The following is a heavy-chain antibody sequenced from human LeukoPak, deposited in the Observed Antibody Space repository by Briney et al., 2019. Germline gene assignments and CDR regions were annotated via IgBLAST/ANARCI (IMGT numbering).Heavy chain of an antibody. CDR2: INHSGST. CDR1: GGSFSGYY. V-gene: IGHV4-34*01. D-gene: IGHD6-13*01. J-gene: IGHJ6*03. Sequence: SETLSLTCAVYGGSFSGYYWSWIRQPPGKGLEWIGEINHSGSTNYNPSLKSRVTISVDTSKNQFSLKLSSMTAADTALYYCARSYSSKTYYMDVWGKGTTVTVSS. CDR3: ARSYSSKTYYMDV.